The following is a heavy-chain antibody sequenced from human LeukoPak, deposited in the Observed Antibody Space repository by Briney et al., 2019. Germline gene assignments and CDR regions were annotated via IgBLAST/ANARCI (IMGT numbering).Heavy chain of an antibody. J-gene: IGHJ4*02. D-gene: IGHD6-19*01. CDR1: GGSFSGYY. CDR3: ARGLKAVAGR. V-gene: IGHV4-34*01. CDR2: INHSGST. Sequence: PSETLSLTCAVYGGSFSGYYWSWIRQPPGKGLEWIGEINHSGSTNYNPSLKSRVTISVDTSKNQFSLKLSSVTAADTAVYYCARGLKAVAGRWGQGTLVTVSS.